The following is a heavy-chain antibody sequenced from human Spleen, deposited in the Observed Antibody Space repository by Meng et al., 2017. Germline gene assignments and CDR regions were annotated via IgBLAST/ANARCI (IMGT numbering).Heavy chain of an antibody. J-gene: IGHJ4*02. V-gene: IGHV3-30-3*01. CDR1: GFTFSIYA. CDR3: ARDSAASGTSYFDH. CDR2: ISFDGSNK. D-gene: IGHD6-13*01. Sequence: QVQLVESGGGVVQPGRSLRLSCAASGFTFSIYAIHWVRQAPGKGLEWVALISFDGSNKYYADSVKGRFTISRDNSKNTLYLQMNSLRAEDTAVYYCARDSAASGTSYFDHSGQGTLVTVSS.